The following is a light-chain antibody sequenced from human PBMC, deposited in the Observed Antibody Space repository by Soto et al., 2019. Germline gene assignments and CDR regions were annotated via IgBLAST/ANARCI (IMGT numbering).Light chain of an antibody. CDR2: AAS. Sequence: DIQMTQSPSTLSASVGDRVTITCRASQSISSWLAWYQQKPGKAPKLLIYAASSLESGVPSRFSGSGSGTEFTLTISSLQPDDVATYYCQQYNSYTPKTFGQGTKVEIQ. J-gene: IGKJ1*01. CDR1: QSISSW. V-gene: IGKV1-5*01. CDR3: QQYNSYTPKT.